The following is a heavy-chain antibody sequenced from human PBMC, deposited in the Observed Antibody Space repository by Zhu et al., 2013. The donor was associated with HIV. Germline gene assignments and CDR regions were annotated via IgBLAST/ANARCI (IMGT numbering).Heavy chain of an antibody. CDR1: GYTFTDYY. CDR3: ARRNRGXSGGSCYSDL. D-gene: IGHD2-15*01. J-gene: IGHJ5*02. V-gene: IGHV1-2*02. Sequence: QVQLEQSGAEVKKPGASVKVSCKSSGYTFTDYYMHWVRQAPGQGLEWMGWINPNSGGTNYAQKFQGRVTLTRDTSISTAYLELSRLRSDDTAVFYXARRNRGXSGGSCYSDLWGQGTLVTVSS. CDR2: INPNSGGT.